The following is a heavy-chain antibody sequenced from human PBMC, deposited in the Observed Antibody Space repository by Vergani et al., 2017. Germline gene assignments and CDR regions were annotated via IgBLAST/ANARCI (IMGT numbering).Heavy chain of an antibody. CDR1: EYSFGNYW. CDR3: ARHTNYTDS. V-gene: IGHV5-51*01. CDR2: IYPADSDT. J-gene: IGHJ4*02. Sequence: EVELVQSGPEMRKPGESLKISCKGSEYSFGNYWIGWVRQMPGKGLEWMGIIYPADSDTRYSPSFQGQVTISADKSLSTAFLQWDSLKASDTALYYCARHTNYTDSWGQGTLVTVSS. D-gene: IGHD5-24*01.